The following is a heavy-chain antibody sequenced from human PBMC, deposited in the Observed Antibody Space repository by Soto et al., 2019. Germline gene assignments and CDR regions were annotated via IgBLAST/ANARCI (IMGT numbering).Heavy chain of an antibody. CDR2: ISGSGGST. D-gene: IGHD1-26*01. J-gene: IGHJ5*02. V-gene: IGHV3-23*01. Sequence: GGSLILSCAASGFTFSSYAMSWVRQAPGKGLEWVSAISGSGGSTYYADSVKGRFTISRDNSKNTLYLQMNSLRAEDTAVYYWAKWHSGTRRWFDPWGQGILVTVSS. CDR1: GFTFSSYA. CDR3: AKWHSGTRRWFDP.